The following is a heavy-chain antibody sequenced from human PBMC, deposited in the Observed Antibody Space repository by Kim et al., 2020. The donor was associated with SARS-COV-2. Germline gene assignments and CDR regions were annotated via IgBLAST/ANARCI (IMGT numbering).Heavy chain of an antibody. CDR3: AKEMAFNTLGGVFANPFDN. Sequence: GGSLRLSCTASGFTFARFAMTWIRQAPGKGLEWVSTINGAAYRTDYAESVEGRFTISRDNSKNTVYLEMSGLRAEDTAVYYCAKEMAFNTLGGVFANPFDNWGQGTLVTVSS. CDR1: GFTFARFA. D-gene: IGHD3-16*01. V-gene: IGHV3-23*01. CDR2: INGAAYRT. J-gene: IGHJ4*02.